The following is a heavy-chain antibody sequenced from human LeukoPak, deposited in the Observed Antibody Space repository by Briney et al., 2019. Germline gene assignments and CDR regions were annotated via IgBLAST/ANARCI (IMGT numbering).Heavy chain of an antibody. V-gene: IGHV4-38-2*01. Sequence: SETLSLTCAVSGYSINSAYYWGWIRQAPGKGLEWIGRIYHSGSTYYNPSLKSRVSISVDTSKNQFSLKLNSVTAADTAVYYCARNMTTIRGGGFDIWGQGTMVTVSS. D-gene: IGHD4-11*01. CDR3: ARNMTTIRGGGFDI. J-gene: IGHJ3*02. CDR1: GYSINSAYY. CDR2: IYHSGST.